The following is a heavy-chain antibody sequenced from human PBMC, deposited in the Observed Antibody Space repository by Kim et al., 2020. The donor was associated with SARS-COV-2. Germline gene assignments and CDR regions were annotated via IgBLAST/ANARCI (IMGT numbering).Heavy chain of an antibody. CDR2: ISYDGSNK. D-gene: IGHD3-10*01. CDR1: GFTFSSYA. Sequence: GGSLRLSCAPSGFTFSSYAMHWVRQAPGKGLEWVAVISYDGSNKYYADSVKGRFTISRDNSKNTLYLQMNSLRAEDTAVYYCARDKRLYGDDAFDIWGQG. CDR3: ARDKRLYGDDAFDI. V-gene: IGHV3-30*04. J-gene: IGHJ3*02.